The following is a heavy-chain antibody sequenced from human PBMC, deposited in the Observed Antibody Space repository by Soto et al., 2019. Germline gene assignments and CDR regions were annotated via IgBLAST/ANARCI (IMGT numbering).Heavy chain of an antibody. D-gene: IGHD6-19*01. Sequence: SETLSLTXTVSGGSMSSYYWSWIRQPPGRGLEWIGYIYYSGSTNYNPSLKSRVTISVDTSKNQFSLKLSSVTAADTALYYCARDRGQWLVHGGFDIWGQGTMVTVSS. V-gene: IGHV4-59*01. CDR1: GGSMSSYY. CDR2: IYYSGST. CDR3: ARDRGQWLVHGGFDI. J-gene: IGHJ3*02.